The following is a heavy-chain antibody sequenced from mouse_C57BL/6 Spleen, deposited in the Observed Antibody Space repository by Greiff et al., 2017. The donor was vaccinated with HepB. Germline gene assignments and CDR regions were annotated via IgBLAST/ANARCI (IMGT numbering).Heavy chain of an antibody. D-gene: IGHD1-1*01. CDR1: GFSLTSYG. CDR3: ASPHYYGSSYGYFDV. CDR2: IWSGGST. Sequence: VKLQESGPGLVQPSQSLSITCTVSGFSLTSYGVHWVRQSPGKGLEWLGVIWSGGSTDYNAAFISRLSISKDNSKSQVFFKMNSLQADDTAIYYCASPHYYGSSYGYFDVWGTGTTVTVSS. V-gene: IGHV2-2*01. J-gene: IGHJ1*03.